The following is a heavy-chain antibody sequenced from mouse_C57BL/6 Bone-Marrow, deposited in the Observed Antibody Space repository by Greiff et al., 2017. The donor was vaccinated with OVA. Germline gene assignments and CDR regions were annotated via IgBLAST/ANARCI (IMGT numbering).Heavy chain of an antibody. CDR3: ARTTITTVVASFDY. D-gene: IGHD1-1*01. J-gene: IGHJ2*01. CDR2: IYPGSGST. CDR1: GYTFTSYW. Sequence: VQLQQPGAELVKPGASVKMSCKASGYTFTSYWITWVKQRPGQGLEWIGDIYPGSGSTNYNEKFKSKATLTVDTSSSTAYMQLSSLTSEDSAVYYCARTTITTVVASFDYWGQGTTLTVSS. V-gene: IGHV1-55*01.